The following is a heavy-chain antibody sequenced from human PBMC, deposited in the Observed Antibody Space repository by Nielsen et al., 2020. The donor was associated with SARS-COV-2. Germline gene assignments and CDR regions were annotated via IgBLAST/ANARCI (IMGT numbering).Heavy chain of an antibody. CDR3: ARMAPHYYYYYMDV. J-gene: IGHJ6*03. Sequence: WIRQPPGKGLEWIGYIYYSGSTNYNPSLKSRVTISVDTSKNQFSLKLSSVTAADTAVYYCARMAPHYYYYYMDVWGKGTMVTVSS. D-gene: IGHD5-24*01. CDR2: IYYSGST. V-gene: IGHV4-59*01.